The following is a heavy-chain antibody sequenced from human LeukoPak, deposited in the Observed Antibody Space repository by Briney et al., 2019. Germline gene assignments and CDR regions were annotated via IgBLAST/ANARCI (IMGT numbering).Heavy chain of an antibody. J-gene: IGHJ4*02. CDR2: ISYDEVNI. CDR1: GFTAASGFTFSSYG. Sequence: GRSLRLSCAASGFTAASGFTFSSYGMHWVRQTPGKGLEWVALISYDEVNIYYADSVKGRFTISRDTSKNTLYLQMNSLRVDDTAVYYCARDPRVPAADNYFDYWGQGTLVTVSS. CDR3: ARDPRVPAADNYFDY. V-gene: IGHV3-30*03. D-gene: IGHD6-13*01.